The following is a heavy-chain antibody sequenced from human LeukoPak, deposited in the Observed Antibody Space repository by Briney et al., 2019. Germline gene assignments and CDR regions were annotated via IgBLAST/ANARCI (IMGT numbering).Heavy chain of an antibody. J-gene: IGHJ4*02. V-gene: IGHV1-46*01. Sequence: ASVKVSCKASGYTFPSYFMHWVRKAPGQGLEWMGIINPTGGSTTYAQKFQGRVTMTRDTSMSTVYMELSSLRSEDTAVYYCARDGRRYSSGWYSPFWGQGTLVTVSS. CDR3: ARDGRRYSSGWYSPF. CDR2: INPTGGST. D-gene: IGHD6-19*01. CDR1: GYTFPSYF.